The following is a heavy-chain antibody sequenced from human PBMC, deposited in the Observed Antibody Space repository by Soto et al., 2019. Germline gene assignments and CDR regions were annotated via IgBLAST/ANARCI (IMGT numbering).Heavy chain of an antibody. D-gene: IGHD3-9*01. J-gene: IGHJ5*01. V-gene: IGHV3-23*01. CDR2: ISGGGGST. CDR1: GGTFSSYA. Sequence: GESLRLSCTASGGTFSSYAMSWFRQPPGKGLEWVSGISGGGGSTYYAASVKGRFTISTDNSKSTMYLQMNSLGAEDTAVYYCAKAGGYDSLGGYRNLFDSWGQGTRVTVSS. CDR3: AKAGGYDSLGGYRNLFDS.